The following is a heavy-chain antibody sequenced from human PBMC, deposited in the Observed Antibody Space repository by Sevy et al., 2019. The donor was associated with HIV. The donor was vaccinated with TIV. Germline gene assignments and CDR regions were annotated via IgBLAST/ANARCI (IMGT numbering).Heavy chain of an antibody. CDR2: IYYSGST. CDR1: GGSISSSSYY. CDR3: ARLRASYGSGSYRGYYYYGMDV. D-gene: IGHD3-10*01. Sequence: SETLSLTCTVSGGSISSSSYYWGWIRQPPGKGLEWIGSIYYSGSTYYNPSLKSRVTISVDTSKNQFSLKLSSVTAADTAVYYCARLRASYGSGSYRGYYYYGMDVWGQGTTVTVSS. V-gene: IGHV4-39*07. J-gene: IGHJ6*02.